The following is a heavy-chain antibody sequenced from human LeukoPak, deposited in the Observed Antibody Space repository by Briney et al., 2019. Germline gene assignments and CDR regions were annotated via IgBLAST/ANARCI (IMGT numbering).Heavy chain of an antibody. CDR3: ARGKAKGGGGYYYGMDV. Sequence: ASVKLSCKASGYTFTGYYMHWVRQAPGQGLEWMGWINPNSGGTNYAQNMQGRATMTRDTSISTAYMGLRGLRSDGTPVYYCARGKAKGGGGYYYGMDVWGQGTTVTVSS. D-gene: IGHD3-16*01. CDR1: GYTFTGYY. CDR2: INPNSGGT. V-gene: IGHV1-2*02. J-gene: IGHJ6*02.